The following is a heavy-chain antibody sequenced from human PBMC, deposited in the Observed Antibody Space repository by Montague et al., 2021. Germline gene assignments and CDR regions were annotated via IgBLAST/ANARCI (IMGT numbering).Heavy chain of an antibody. V-gene: IGHV4-4*02. D-gene: IGHD1-26*01. CDR3: AVGSESAWELLHH. CDR2: VYHGTT. CDR1: GASISSKYF. J-gene: IGHJ5*02. Sequence: SETLSLTCTVSGASISSKYFWCWVRQPLGKGLEWIGEVYHGTTSYSPSLKGRPTVSMDTSKNQFSLKLSSVTAADTAIYYCAVGSESAWELLHHWGQGILVTVSS.